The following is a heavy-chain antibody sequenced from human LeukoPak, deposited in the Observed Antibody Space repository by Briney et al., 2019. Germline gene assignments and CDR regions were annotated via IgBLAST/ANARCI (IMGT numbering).Heavy chain of an antibody. CDR1: GGSISSYY. J-gene: IGHJ4*02. Sequence: SETLSLTCTVSGGSISSYYWSWIRQPPGKGLEWIGYISYSGSNNYNPSLKSRVTISVDTSKNHFSLKLTSVTAADTAVYYCARDVRRRDGYHYAEVWGQGTVVTVSS. V-gene: IGHV4-59*01. CDR3: ARDVRRRDGYHYAEV. CDR2: ISYSGSN. D-gene: IGHD5-24*01.